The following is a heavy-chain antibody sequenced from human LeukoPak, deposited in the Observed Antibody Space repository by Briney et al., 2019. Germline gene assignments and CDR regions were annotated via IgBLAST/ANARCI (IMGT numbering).Heavy chain of an antibody. D-gene: IGHD3-16*02. J-gene: IGHJ4*02. CDR3: ARDRDDYVWGSYRYRRGHFDY. CDR1: GFTFSSYR. CDR2: ISSSSSYI. V-gene: IGHV3-21*01. Sequence: GGSLRLSCAASGFTFSSYRMIWVRQAPGKGREWVSSISSSSSYIYYADSVKGRFTISRDNAKNSLYLQMNSLRAEDTAVYYCARDRDDYVWGSYRYRRGHFDYWGQGTLVTVSS.